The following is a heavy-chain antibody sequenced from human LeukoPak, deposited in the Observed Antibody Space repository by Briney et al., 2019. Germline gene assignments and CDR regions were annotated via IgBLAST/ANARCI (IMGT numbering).Heavy chain of an antibody. V-gene: IGHV4-59*01. D-gene: IGHD1-26*01. CDR3: ARGGYSGTYYSDF. CDR1: GGSIGSYY. Sequence: SETLSLTCTVSGGSIGSYYWSWIRQPPGKGPEWIGYIYYSGNTNYNPSLKSRVTISVDTSKNQFSLKLSSVTAADTAVYYCARGGYSGTYYSDFWGQGTLVTVSS. CDR2: IYYSGNT. J-gene: IGHJ4*02.